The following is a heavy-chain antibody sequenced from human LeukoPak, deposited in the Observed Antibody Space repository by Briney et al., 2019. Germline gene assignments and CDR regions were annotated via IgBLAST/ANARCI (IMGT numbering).Heavy chain of an antibody. CDR1: GFTFSDYY. D-gene: IGHD3-16*02. CDR2: ISSSGSTI. Sequence: GGSLRLSRAASGFTFSDYYMSWIRQAPGKGLEWVSYISSSGSTIYYADSVKGRFTISRDNAKNSLYLQMNSLRAEDTAVYYCARERYYDYVWGSYRFFDYWGQGTLVTVSS. CDR3: ARERYYDYVWGSYRFFDY. V-gene: IGHV3-11*01. J-gene: IGHJ4*02.